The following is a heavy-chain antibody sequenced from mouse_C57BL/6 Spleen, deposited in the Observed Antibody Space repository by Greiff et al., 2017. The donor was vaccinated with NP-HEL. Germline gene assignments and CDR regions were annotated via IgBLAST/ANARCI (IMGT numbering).Heavy chain of an antibody. CDR3: ARVHSNYGWLAY. V-gene: IGHV5-4*01. D-gene: IGHD2-5*01. CDR2: ISDGGSYT. CDR1: GFTFSSYA. Sequence: EVQLVESGGGLVKPGGSLKLSCAASGFTFSSYAMSWVRQTPEKRLEWVATISDGGSYTYYPDNVKGRFTISRDNAKNNLYLQMSHLKSEDTAMYYCARVHSNYGWLAYWGQGTLVTVSA. J-gene: IGHJ3*01.